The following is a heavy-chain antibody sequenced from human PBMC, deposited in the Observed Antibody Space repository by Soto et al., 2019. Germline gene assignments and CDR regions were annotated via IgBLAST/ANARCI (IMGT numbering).Heavy chain of an antibody. V-gene: IGHV1-3*01. Sequence: ASVKVSCKASGYTFTSYAMHWVRQAPGQRLEWMGWINAGNGNTKYSQKFQGRVTITRDTSASTAYMELSSLRSEDTAVYYCARRRLIFGVVIPFDYWGQGTLVTVSS. J-gene: IGHJ4*02. D-gene: IGHD3-3*01. CDR2: INAGNGNT. CDR3: ARRRLIFGVVIPFDY. CDR1: GYTFTSYA.